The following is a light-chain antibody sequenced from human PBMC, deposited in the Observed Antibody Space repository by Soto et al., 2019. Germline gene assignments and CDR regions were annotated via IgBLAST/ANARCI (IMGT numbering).Light chain of an antibody. CDR3: SSYTTSTTPI. Sequence: QSALTQPASVSGSPGQSLTISCTGTSSDVGRYDYVSWYQQHPGKAPKLMIFAVSNRPSGVSSRFSGSKSGNTASLTISGLQAEDEADYYCSSYTTSTTPIFGGGTKLTVL. V-gene: IGLV2-14*03. J-gene: IGLJ2*01. CDR1: SSDVGRYDY. CDR2: AVS.